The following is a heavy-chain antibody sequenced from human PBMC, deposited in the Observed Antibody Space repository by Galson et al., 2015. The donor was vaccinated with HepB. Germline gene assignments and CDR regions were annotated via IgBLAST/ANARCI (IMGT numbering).Heavy chain of an antibody. D-gene: IGHD6-19*01. V-gene: IGHV3-53*01. CDR2: IYSGGET. CDR1: GLTVSSNY. Sequence: SLRLSCAASGLTVSSNYMSWVRQAPGKGLEWVSVIYSGGETYYADSVKGRFTISKDTSKNMVYLQMNSLRAEDTAMYYCARDKIEDSIGWHDFDYWGQGTLVTVSS. CDR3: ARDKIEDSIGWHDFDY. J-gene: IGHJ4*02.